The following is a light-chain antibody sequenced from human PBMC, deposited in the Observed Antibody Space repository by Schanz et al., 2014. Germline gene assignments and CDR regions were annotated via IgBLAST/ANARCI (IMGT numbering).Light chain of an antibody. CDR1: QSISTY. CDR3: KHYNTYVFT. Sequence: DVQMTQSPSSLSASVGDTVTITCRSSQSISTYLNWYQQKPGKAPNLLIYGISSLQGGVPSRFSGSGSGTDFTLTISDLQRDDFATYYCKHYNTYVFTFGPGTKVDIK. V-gene: IGKV1-39*01. J-gene: IGKJ3*01. CDR2: GIS.